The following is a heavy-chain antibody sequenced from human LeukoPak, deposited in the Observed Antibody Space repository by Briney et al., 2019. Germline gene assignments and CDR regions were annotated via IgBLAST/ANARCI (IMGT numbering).Heavy chain of an antibody. V-gene: IGHV4-4*02. D-gene: IGHD4-17*01. CDR1: GGSISRSNW. CDR3: ARDGYGDYYYYYGMDV. CDR2: ILHSGDT. Sequence: SGTLSLTCAVSGGSISRSNWWSWVRQPPGKGLEWIGDILHSGDTNYNASLRSRLTISLDKSRNQFSLQLSSVTAADTAVYYCARDGYGDYYYYYGMDVWGQGTTVTVSS. J-gene: IGHJ6*02.